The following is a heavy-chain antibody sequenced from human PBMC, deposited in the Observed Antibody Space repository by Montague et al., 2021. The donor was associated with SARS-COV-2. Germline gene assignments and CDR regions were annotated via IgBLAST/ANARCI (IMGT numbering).Heavy chain of an antibody. CDR3: ARNVVVPAAMSRSFGMDV. CDR1: GGSISSCSCY. J-gene: IGHJ6*02. V-gene: IGHV4-61*02. D-gene: IGHD2-2*01. CDR2: NYVTGST. Sequence: TLSLTCSVYGGSISSCSCYWRWIPQPAGKGLESIGRNYVTGSTNYTPSRKIRVTMSVDTSQNQFTLKLSSVTATDTAVYYCARNVVVPAAMSRSFGMDVWGQGTTVTVSS.